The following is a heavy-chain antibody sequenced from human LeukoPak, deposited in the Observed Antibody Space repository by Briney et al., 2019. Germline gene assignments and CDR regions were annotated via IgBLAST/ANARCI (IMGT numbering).Heavy chain of an antibody. CDR3: ARRLTQYDCFDP. V-gene: IGHV6-1*01. CDR2: TCYRSTWYN. J-gene: IGHJ5*02. Sequence: SQTLSLTCAISGDSVSSNSVTWNWIRQSPSRGLEWLGRTCYRSTWYNDYAVSVRGRITVNPDTSKNQFSLHLNSVTPEDTAVYYCARRLTQYDCFDPWGQGILVTVSS. D-gene: IGHD2-2*01. CDR1: GDSVSSNSVT.